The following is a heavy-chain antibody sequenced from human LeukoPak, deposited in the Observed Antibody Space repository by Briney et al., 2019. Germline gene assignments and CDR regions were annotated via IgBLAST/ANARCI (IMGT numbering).Heavy chain of an antibody. CDR1: GYTFTSYG. J-gene: IGHJ4*02. D-gene: IGHD2-2*01. CDR2: ISANNGNT. V-gene: IGHV1-18*01. CDR3: ARSKYQLLLVDY. Sequence: ASVKVSCKASGYTFTSYGISWVRQAPGQGLEWMGWISANNGNTNYAQKLQGRVTMTTDTSTSTAYMELRSLRSDDTAVYYCARSKYQLLLVDYWGQGTLVTVSS.